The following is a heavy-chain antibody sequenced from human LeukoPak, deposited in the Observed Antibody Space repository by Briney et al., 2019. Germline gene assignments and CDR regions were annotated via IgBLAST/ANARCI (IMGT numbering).Heavy chain of an antibody. Sequence: SETLSLTCTVSGGSISSGGYYWSWIRQHPGKGLEWIGYIYYSGSTYYNPSLKSRVTISVDTSKNQFSLKLSSVTAADTAVYYCARARLTSVVVPAAIYWFDPWGQGTLVTVSS. CDR2: IYYSGST. V-gene: IGHV4-31*03. CDR1: GGSISSGGYY. D-gene: IGHD2-2*01. J-gene: IGHJ5*02. CDR3: ARARLTSVVVPAAIYWFDP.